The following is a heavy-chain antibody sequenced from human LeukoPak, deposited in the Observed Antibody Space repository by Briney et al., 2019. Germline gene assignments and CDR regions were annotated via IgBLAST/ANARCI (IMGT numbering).Heavy chain of an antibody. CDR2: IFPGDSDT. J-gene: IGHJ4*02. CDR3: ARIGVTALWSSAWYSDY. D-gene: IGHD6-19*01. CDR1: GYIFTNYW. V-gene: IGHV5-51*01. Sequence: GESLKISCKASGYIFTNYWIAWVRQMPGKGLECMGIIFPGDSDTRYSPSFQDQVDISVDKSISTAYLQWSSLKASDTAMYYCARIGVTALWSSAWYSDYWGQGTPVTVSS.